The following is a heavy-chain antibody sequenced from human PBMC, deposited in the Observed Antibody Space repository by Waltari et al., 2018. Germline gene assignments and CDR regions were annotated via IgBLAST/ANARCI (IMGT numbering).Heavy chain of an antibody. D-gene: IGHD3-10*01. Sequence: QLVDSGGGLVQTGVSLKLSCAASGFSFDDYDMSWVRQAPGKGRECISIITNRGRRTYYADSVRGRFTVSRDNSKNTLYVEMQSLTVEDTAVYYCAKLRGAGSYFDYWSQGSLVTVSS. CDR1: GFSFDDYD. CDR2: ITNRGRRT. J-gene: IGHJ4*01. CDR3: AKLRGAGSYFDY. V-gene: IGHV3-23*04.